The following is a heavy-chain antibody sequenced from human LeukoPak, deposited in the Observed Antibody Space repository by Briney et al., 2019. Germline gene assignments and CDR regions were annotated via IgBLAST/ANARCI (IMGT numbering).Heavy chain of an antibody. V-gene: IGHV1-69*13. CDR1: GGTFSSYA. J-gene: IGHJ6*02. Sequence: ASVKVSCKASGGTFSSYAISWVRQAPRQGLEWMGGIIPIFGTANYAQKFQGRVTITADESTSTAYMELSSLRSEDTAVYYCARGAVRLSGSYYYGMDVWGQGTTVTVSS. CDR2: IIPIFGTA. D-gene: IGHD1-26*01. CDR3: ARGAVRLSGSYYYGMDV.